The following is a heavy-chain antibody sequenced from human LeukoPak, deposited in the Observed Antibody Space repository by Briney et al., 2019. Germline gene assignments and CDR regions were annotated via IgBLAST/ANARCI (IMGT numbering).Heavy chain of an antibody. J-gene: IGHJ4*02. D-gene: IGHD6-19*01. CDR3: ARVGYSSGWYPLDY. CDR1: GGSISSYY. Sequence: SETLSLTCTVSGGSISSYYWGWIRHPAGKGLEWIGRIYATGSTNYNPSLKSRVTMSVDTSKNQFSLNLNSVTAADTAVYYCARVGYSSGWYPLDYWGQGTLVTVSS. V-gene: IGHV4-4*07. CDR2: IYATGST.